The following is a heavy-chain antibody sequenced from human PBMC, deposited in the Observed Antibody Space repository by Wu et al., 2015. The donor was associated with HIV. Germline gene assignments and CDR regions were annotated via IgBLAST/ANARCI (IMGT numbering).Heavy chain of an antibody. V-gene: IGHV1-2*02. Sequence: QVQLVQSGAEVKKPGASVKVSCKASGYTVGNYYIHWIQQAPGLGLEWMGWINPNSGGTNYAQKFQGRVTMTRDTSISTAYMELSGLTSDDTAIYFCATDSRDYNDENGFSYYYFDHWGQGTLVTVSS. D-gene: IGHD3-10*01. J-gene: IGHJ4*02. CDR1: GYTVGNYY. CDR2: INPNSGGT. CDR3: ATDSRDYNDENGFSYYYFDH.